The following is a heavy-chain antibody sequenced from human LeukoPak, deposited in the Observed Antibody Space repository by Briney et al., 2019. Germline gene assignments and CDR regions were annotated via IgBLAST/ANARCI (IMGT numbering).Heavy chain of an antibody. CDR3: ARIYCSGDSCYSGFDY. Sequence: PSETLSLTCTVSGYSISSGYFWGWIRQPPGKGLEWIGSIYHSGSTSYNPSLKSRVTISVDTSKNQFSLKLSSVTAADTAVYYCARIYCSGDSCYSGFDYWGQGTLVTVSS. J-gene: IGHJ4*02. V-gene: IGHV4-38-2*02. CDR1: GYSISSGYF. CDR2: IYHSGST. D-gene: IGHD2-15*01.